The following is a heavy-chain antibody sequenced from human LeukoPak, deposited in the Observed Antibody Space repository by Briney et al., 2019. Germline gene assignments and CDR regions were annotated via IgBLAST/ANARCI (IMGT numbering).Heavy chain of an antibody. Sequence: GGSLRLSCAASGITLGGYWMSWVREAPGKGLEWVANIKPDGSEENYVDSVKGRFTISRDNAKNSLSLQMNSLRADDTAVYYCVRDRGRASTDYWGQGTLVTVSS. CDR1: GITLGGYW. V-gene: IGHV3-7*01. CDR3: VRDRGRASTDY. CDR2: IKPDGSEE. D-gene: IGHD1-26*01. J-gene: IGHJ4*02.